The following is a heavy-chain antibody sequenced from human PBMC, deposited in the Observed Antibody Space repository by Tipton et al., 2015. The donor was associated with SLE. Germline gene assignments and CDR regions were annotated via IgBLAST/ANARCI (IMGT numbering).Heavy chain of an antibody. CDR2: ISGGST. D-gene: IGHD3-10*01. CDR3: TTDQFGPRIITMVRGVPAHFDY. J-gene: IGHJ4*02. Sequence: SLRLSCAASGFTVSSNGMSWVRQAPGKGLEWVSSISGGSTYYADSRKGRFTISRDNSKNTLHLQMNSLKTEDTAVYYCTTDQFGPRIITMVRGVPAHFDYWGQGTLVTVSS. CDR1: GFTVSSNG. V-gene: IGHV3-38-3*01.